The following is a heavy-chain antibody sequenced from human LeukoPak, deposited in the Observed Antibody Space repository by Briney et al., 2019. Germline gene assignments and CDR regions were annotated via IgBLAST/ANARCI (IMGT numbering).Heavy chain of an antibody. CDR2: MNPNSGNT. CDR3: ARAHSYYYGSGSYPY. J-gene: IGHJ4*02. V-gene: IGHV1-8*01. Sequence: ASVKVSCKASGYTFTSYDINWVRQATGQGLEWMGWMNPNSGNTGYAQQFQGRVTMTRNTSISTAYMELSSLRSEDTAVCYCARAHSYYYGSGSYPYWGQGTLVTVSS. CDR1: GYTFTSYD. D-gene: IGHD3-10*01.